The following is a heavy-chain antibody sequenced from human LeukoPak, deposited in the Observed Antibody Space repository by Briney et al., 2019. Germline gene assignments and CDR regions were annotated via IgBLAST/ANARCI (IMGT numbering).Heavy chain of an antibody. CDR3: ARAISSLYDSSGPSLYYFDY. Sequence: GGSLRLSCAASGFTFSSYAMHWARKAPGKGLKWVAVISYEGSNKYYADSVKGRFTISRDNSTNTLYLQMNSLRAEDTAVYYCARAISSLYDSSGPSLYYFDYWGQGTLVTVSS. CDR2: ISYEGSNK. J-gene: IGHJ4*02. V-gene: IGHV3-30-3*01. D-gene: IGHD3-22*01. CDR1: GFTFSSYA.